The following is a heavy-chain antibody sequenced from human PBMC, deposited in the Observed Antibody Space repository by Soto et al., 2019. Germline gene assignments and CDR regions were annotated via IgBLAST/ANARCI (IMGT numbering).Heavy chain of an antibody. CDR1: GFSIITSYY. D-gene: IGHD2-21*01. CDR2: IYYSGST. V-gene: IGHV4-39*01. Sequence: QLQLQESGPGLVKPSETLSLTCSVSGFSIITSYYWGWIRQPPGKGLEWIGSIYYSGSTYYNPSLKRRVTIFVDTSKSQFSLVLGSVTAADTAVYYCARHDWARFYGMDVWGQGTTVTVSS. CDR3: ARHDWARFYGMDV. J-gene: IGHJ6*02.